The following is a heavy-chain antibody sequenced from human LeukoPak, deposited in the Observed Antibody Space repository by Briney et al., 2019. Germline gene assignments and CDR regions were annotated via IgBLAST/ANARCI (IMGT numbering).Heavy chain of an antibody. J-gene: IGHJ4*02. CDR2: INTSGGNT. D-gene: IGHD6-19*01. V-gene: IGHV3-23*01. Sequence: GGSLRLSCAASGFTFSSYAMTWVRQAPGKGLEWVSVINTSGGNTDYADPVKGRFTISRGNSKNTLYLQMNSLRAEDTAVYYCAKGSGWYVWGQGTLVTVSS. CDR3: AKGSGWYV. CDR1: GFTFSSYA.